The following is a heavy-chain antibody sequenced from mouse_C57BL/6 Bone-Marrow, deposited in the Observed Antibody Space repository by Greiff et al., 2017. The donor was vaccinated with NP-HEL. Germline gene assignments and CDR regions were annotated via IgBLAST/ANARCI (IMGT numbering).Heavy chain of an antibody. Sequence: EVQRVESGGDLVKPGGSLKLSCAASGFTFSSYGMSWVRQTPDKRLEWVATISSGGSYTYYPDSVKGRFTISRDNAKNTLYLQMSSLKSEDTAMYYCAREGNYYDYAYWGQGTLVTVSA. D-gene: IGHD2-4*01. J-gene: IGHJ3*01. CDR2: ISSGGSYT. CDR1: GFTFSSYG. CDR3: AREGNYYDYAY. V-gene: IGHV5-6*01.